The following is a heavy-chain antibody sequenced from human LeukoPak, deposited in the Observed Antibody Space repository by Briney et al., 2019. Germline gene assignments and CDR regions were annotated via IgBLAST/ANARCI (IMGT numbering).Heavy chain of an antibody. J-gene: IGHJ5*02. D-gene: IGHD3-10*01. Sequence: KPSETLSLTCTVSGGSISSYYWSWLRQPPGKGLEWIRHIYYSGSTNYNPSLKSRVTISVDTSKNQFSLKLSSETAADTAVYYCARSGRPLTYYYGSGSYRNWFDPWGQGTLVTVSS. CDR2: IYYSGST. V-gene: IGHV4-59*01. CDR1: GGSISSYY. CDR3: ARSGRPLTYYYGSGSYRNWFDP.